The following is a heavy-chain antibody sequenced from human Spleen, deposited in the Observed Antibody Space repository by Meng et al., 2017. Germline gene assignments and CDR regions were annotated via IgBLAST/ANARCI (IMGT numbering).Heavy chain of an antibody. CDR3: ARDGSGSYYELQAFDI. J-gene: IGHJ3*02. Sequence: GESLKISCAASGFTFSTFGMHWVRQAPGKGLEWLAVMWYDGSNENYGDSVKGRFIISRDNSKNTLYLQMNSLRAEDTALYYCARDGSGSYYELQAFDIWGQGTMVTVSS. CDR1: GFTFSTFG. D-gene: IGHD1-26*01. CDR2: MWYDGSNE. V-gene: IGHV3-30*19.